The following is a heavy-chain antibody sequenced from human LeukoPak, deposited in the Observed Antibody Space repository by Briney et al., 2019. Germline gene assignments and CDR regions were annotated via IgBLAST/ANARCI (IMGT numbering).Heavy chain of an antibody. D-gene: IGHD3-3*01. V-gene: IGHV3-30-3*01. CDR1: GFTFSSYA. Sequence: SGGSLRLSCAASGFTFSSYAMQWVRQAPGKGLEWVAVISYDGSNKYYADSVKGRFTISRDNSKNTLYLQMNSLSAEDTAMYYCAGGYDLTANYYYYYMDVWGKGTTVTVSS. CDR2: ISYDGSNK. J-gene: IGHJ6*03. CDR3: AGGYDLTANYYYYYMDV.